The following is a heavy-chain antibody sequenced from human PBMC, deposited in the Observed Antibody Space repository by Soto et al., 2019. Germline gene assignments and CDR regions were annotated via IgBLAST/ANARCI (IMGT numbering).Heavy chain of an antibody. CDR3: TTYHGDYLYDY. D-gene: IGHD4-17*01. CDR1: GYTLNEVA. CDR2: FDPDEAET. Sequence: ASVKVSCKVSGYTLNEVAMHWVRQAPGKGLEWLGGFDPDEAETIYAQHFQGRVTMTEDTSTDTVYMELSSLGSEDTALYFCTTYHGDYLYDYCSQGTLVPVYS. J-gene: IGHJ4*02. V-gene: IGHV1-24*01.